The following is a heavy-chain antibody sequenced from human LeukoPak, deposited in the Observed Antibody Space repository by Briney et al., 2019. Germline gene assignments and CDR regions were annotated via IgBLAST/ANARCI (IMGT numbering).Heavy chain of an antibody. Sequence: SETLSLTCTASGDSISSSSYYWGWIRQPPGKGLEWIGSIYYSGSTYYYPSLMSRVTITVDTSKNQFSLKLSSVTGADTAVYYCARASGGFDYWGQGTLVTVSS. CDR1: GDSISSSSYY. J-gene: IGHJ4*02. CDR3: ARASGGFDY. V-gene: IGHV4-39*07. CDR2: IYYSGST. D-gene: IGHD6-6*01.